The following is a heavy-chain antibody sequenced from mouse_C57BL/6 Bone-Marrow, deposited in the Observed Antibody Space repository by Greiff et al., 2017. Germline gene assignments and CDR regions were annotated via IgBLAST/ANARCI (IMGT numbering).Heavy chain of an antibody. Sequence: EVQLQESGPGLVKPSQSLSLTCSVTGYSITSGYYWNWIRQFPGNKLEWMGYISYDGSNNYNPSLKNRISITRDTSKNQFFLKLNSVTTEDTATYYGARDNYYGSSPAWFAYWGQGTLVTVSA. V-gene: IGHV3-6*01. CDR1: GYSITSGYY. J-gene: IGHJ3*01. CDR3: ARDNYYGSSPAWFAY. CDR2: ISYDGSN. D-gene: IGHD1-1*01.